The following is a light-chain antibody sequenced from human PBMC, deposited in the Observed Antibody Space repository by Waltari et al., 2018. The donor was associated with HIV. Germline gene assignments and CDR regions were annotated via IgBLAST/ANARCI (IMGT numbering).Light chain of an antibody. CDR3: VLYVRSGRV. CDR1: SGSVSTSYY. CDR2: NTD. J-gene: IGLJ2*01. Sequence: VSPGKTITLTCGVNSGSVSTSYYPSWYQLTPGQAPRCLVYNTDVRSSGVPDRFSGSITGAQADDDSFYYCVLYVRSGRVFGGGTKLTVL. V-gene: IGLV8-61*01.